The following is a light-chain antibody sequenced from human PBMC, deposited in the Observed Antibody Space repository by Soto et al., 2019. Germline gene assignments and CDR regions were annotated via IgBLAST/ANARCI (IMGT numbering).Light chain of an antibody. V-gene: IGLV2-14*01. Sequence: QSALTQPASVSGSPGQSIAISCTGTSSDVGGYNYVSWYQQYPGEAPKLLIYDVSNRPSGISDRFSGSKSDNTASLTISWLQAEDEADYYCGSYTSTTLHVVFGGGTKLTVL. CDR3: GSYTSTTLHVV. CDR2: DVS. CDR1: SSDVGGYNY. J-gene: IGLJ2*01.